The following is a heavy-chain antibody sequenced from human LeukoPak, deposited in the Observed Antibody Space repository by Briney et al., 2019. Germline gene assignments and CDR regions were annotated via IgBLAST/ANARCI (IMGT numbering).Heavy chain of an antibody. D-gene: IGHD3-22*01. J-gene: IGHJ3*02. V-gene: IGHV5-51*01. CDR1: GYSFTRFW. CDR3: ARNYDLTEPAAFDI. CDR2: IYPDDSDT. Sequence: GESLKISCEASGYSFTRFWTAWVRQMPGKGLECMGGIYPDDSDTIYSPSFQGQVTISADKSMSTAYLQWSSLKASDTAIYYCARNYDLTEPAAFDIWGQGTLVTVSS.